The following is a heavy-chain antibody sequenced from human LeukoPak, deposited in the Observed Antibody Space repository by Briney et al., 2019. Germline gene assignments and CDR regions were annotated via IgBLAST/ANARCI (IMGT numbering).Heavy chain of an antibody. J-gene: IGHJ4*02. V-gene: IGHV1-69*08. Sequence: ASVKVSCKTSGYTFSTYTINWVRQAPGQGLEWMGRIIPVIRKTNYAQKFQGRVTISADTSTDTAYMDLTSLRSEDTAVYYCGTGGQVSTGAYFDSWGQGSLVIVSA. CDR2: IIPVIRKT. CDR1: GYTFSTYT. CDR3: GTGGQVSTGAYFDS. D-gene: IGHD1-26*01.